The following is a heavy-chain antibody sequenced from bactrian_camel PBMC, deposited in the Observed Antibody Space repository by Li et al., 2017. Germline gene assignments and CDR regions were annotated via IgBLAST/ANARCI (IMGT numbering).Heavy chain of an antibody. CDR2: IRRSGGET. CDR1: GLVDSPRC. Sequence: VQLVESGGGSVEAGGSLRLSCEVIGLVDSPRCMGWFRQATGEEREGIAAIRRSGGETWYAGSVKGRFTISQDSARNTVYLQMNNLQPEDTATYYCAEGRGSRGEHCHSLNYWGQGTQVTVS. V-gene: IGHV3-3*01. D-gene: IGHD6*01. CDR3: AEGRGSRGEHCHSLNY. J-gene: IGHJ4*01.